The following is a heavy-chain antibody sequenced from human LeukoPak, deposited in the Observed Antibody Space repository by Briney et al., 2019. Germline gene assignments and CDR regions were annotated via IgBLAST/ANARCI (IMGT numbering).Heavy chain of an antibody. CDR1: GYTFTGYY. CDR3: ARDSGEVPDY. CDR2: INPNSGGT. V-gene: IGHV1-2*02. Sequence: ASVKVSCKASGYTFTGYYMHWVRQAPGQGLEWMGWINPNSGGTKYAQNFQGRVTMTRDTSISTAYMELDRLRFDDTAVYYCARDSGEVPDYWGQGTLVTVSP. D-gene: IGHD3-10*01. J-gene: IGHJ4*02.